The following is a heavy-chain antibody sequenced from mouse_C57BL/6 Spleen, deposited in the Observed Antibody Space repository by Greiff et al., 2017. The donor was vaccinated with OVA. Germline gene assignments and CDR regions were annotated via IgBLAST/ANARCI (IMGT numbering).Heavy chain of an antibody. V-gene: IGHV5-9*01. D-gene: IGHD1-1*01. Sequence: EVKVVESGGGLVKPGGSLKLSCAASGFTFSSYTMSWVRQTPEKRLEWVATISGGGGNTYYPDSVKGRFTISRDNAKNTLYLQMSSLRSEDTALYYCARREDYGSSYFDYWGQGTTLTVSS. CDR2: ISGGGGNT. J-gene: IGHJ2*01. CDR1: GFTFSSYT. CDR3: ARREDYGSSYFDY.